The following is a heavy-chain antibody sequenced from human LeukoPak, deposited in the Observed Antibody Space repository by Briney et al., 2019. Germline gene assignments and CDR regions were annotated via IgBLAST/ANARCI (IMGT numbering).Heavy chain of an antibody. CDR3: ARGSSVYDY. CDR2: INAYNGNP. D-gene: IGHD3-10*01. Sequence: ASVKVSCKASGYTFTSYGITWVRQAPGQGLEWMGWINAYNGNPHYAQKLQGRVTMTTDTSTGTAYMELRSLRSDDTAVYYCARGSSVYDYWARELWSPSPQ. CDR1: GYTFTSYG. V-gene: IGHV1-18*01. J-gene: IGHJ4*02.